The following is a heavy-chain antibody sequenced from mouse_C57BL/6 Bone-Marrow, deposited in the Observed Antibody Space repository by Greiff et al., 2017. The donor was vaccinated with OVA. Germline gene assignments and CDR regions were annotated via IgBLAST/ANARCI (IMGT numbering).Heavy chain of an antibody. J-gene: IGHJ3*01. D-gene: IGHD1-1*01. V-gene: IGHV1-9*01. CDR2: ILPGSGST. Sequence: QVQLQQSGAELMKPGASVKLSCKATGYTFTGYWIEWVKQRPGHGLEWIGEILPGSGSTNYNENFKGHATFTADTYSNTAYKQLSSLSAEDSAIYYCARGRGSSYGWFAYWGQGTLVTVSA. CDR1: GYTFTGYW. CDR3: ARGRGSSYGWFAY.